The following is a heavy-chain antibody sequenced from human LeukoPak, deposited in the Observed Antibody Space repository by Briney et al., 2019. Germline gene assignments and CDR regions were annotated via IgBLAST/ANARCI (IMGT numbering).Heavy chain of an antibody. CDR2: IYYSGSP. Sequence: SETLSLTCTVSGGSISSYYWGWIRQPPGKGLEWIGYIYYSGSPNYTPSLKSRVTISLDTSKNQFSLKLSSVTTADTAVYYCAREREWIQLPAMRSYYYMDVWGKGTTVTVSS. J-gene: IGHJ6*03. V-gene: IGHV4-59*01. CDR1: GGSISSYY. CDR3: AREREWIQLPAMRSYYYMDV. D-gene: IGHD5-18*01.